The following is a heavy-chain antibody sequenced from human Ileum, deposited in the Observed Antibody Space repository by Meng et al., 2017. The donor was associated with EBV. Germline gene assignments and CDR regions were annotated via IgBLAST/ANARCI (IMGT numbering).Heavy chain of an antibody. CDR1: GGSFSGYY. D-gene: IGHD4-17*01. CDR3: ARGHDYGDYASDY. J-gene: IGHJ4*02. V-gene: IGHV4-34*01. Sequence: VQLEQWGAGLLKPSEPLSLTCAVYGGSFSGYYWSWIRQPPGKGLEWIGEINHSGSTNYNPSLKSRVTISVDTSKNQFSLKLSSVTAADTAVYYCARGHDYGDYASDYWGQGTLVTVSS. CDR2: INHSGST.